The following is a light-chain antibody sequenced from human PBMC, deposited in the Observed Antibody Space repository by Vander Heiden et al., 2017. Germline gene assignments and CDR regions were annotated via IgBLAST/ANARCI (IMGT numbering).Light chain of an antibody. V-gene: IGLV2-14*01. J-gene: IGLJ3*02. CDR2: DVT. CDR1: SSDVGRYNH. Sequence: QSALTQPASVSGSHGQSITISCTGTSSDVGRYNHVSWYQQHPGKAPELIIYDVTNRPSGISNRFSGSKSGNTASLTISGLQAEDEADYYCGSYTSSTTWVFGGGTKLTVL. CDR3: GSYTSSTTWV.